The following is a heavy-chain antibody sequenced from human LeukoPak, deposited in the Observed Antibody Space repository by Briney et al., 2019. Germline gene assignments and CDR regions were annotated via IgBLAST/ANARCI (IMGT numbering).Heavy chain of an antibody. CDR1: GYSFTSNW. Sequence: GESLRISCKRSGYSFTSNWISWVRQMPGKGLEWMRRIDPSDSYTNYSPSFQGHVTISADKSISTAYLQWSSLKDSDTAMYYCARQPEGTWFDPWGQGTLVTVSS. CDR3: ARQPEGTWFDP. CDR2: IDPSDSYT. V-gene: IGHV5-10-1*01. J-gene: IGHJ5*02. D-gene: IGHD1-1*01.